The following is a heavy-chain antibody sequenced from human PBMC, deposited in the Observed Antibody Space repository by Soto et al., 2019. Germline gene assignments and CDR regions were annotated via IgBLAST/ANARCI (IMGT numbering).Heavy chain of an antibody. V-gene: IGHV1-2*02. Sequence: ASVKVSCKASGYTFTGYYMHWVRQAPGQGLEWMGWINPNSGGTNYAQKFQGRVTMTRDTSISTAYMELSRLRSDDTAVYYCAREIYSSGLPQSYGMDVWGQGTTVTVSS. D-gene: IGHD6-19*01. J-gene: IGHJ6*02. CDR3: AREIYSSGLPQSYGMDV. CDR2: INPNSGGT. CDR1: GYTFTGYY.